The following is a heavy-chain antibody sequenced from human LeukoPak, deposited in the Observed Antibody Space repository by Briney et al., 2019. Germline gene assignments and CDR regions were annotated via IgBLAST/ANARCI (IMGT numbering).Heavy chain of an antibody. Sequence: PGGSLRLSCATSGFTFSYYEMNWVRQAPGKGPEWVSYIGRSGITIYYADSVKGRFTISRDNAKNSVSLQMNTLRAEDTAVYYCARGGDGYISFDYWGQGTLVTVSS. CDR3: ARGGDGYISFDY. CDR2: IGRSGITI. V-gene: IGHV3-48*03. D-gene: IGHD5-24*01. CDR1: GFTFSYYE. J-gene: IGHJ4*02.